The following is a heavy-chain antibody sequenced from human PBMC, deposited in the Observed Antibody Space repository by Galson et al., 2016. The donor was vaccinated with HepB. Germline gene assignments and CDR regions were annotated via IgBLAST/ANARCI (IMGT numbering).Heavy chain of an antibody. Sequence: SLRLSCAASGFIVNNNYMRWVRQPPGKGLEWVSGISDSDPSTYYADSVKGRFTISRDNSKNTLYLQMNSLRAEDTAVYYCAKMSSSSAYYSDAFDLWGQGTMVTVSS. J-gene: IGHJ3*01. V-gene: IGHV3-23*01. CDR2: ISDSDPST. D-gene: IGHD3-22*01. CDR1: GFIVNNNY. CDR3: AKMSSSSAYYSDAFDL.